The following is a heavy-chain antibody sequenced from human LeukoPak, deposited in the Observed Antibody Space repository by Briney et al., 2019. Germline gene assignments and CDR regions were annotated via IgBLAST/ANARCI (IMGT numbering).Heavy chain of an antibody. D-gene: IGHD3-3*01. J-gene: IGHJ4*02. Sequence: GGSLRLSCAASGFTFSSYEMNWVRQAPGKGLEWISYISSSSSAIYYTDSVKGRFTISRDNAKNSLYLQMNSLRAEDTAVYYCARDYDFWSGYSFGYWGQGTLVTVSS. CDR1: GFTFSSYE. CDR3: ARDYDFWSGYSFGY. CDR2: ISSSSSAI. V-gene: IGHV3-48*01.